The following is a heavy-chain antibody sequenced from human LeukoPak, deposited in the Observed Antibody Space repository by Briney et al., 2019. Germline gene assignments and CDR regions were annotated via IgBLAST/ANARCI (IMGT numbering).Heavy chain of an antibody. J-gene: IGHJ4*02. D-gene: IGHD6-19*01. CDR2: INPSGGST. CDR1: GYTFTSYY. V-gene: IGHV1-46*01. Sequence: GASVKVSCKASGYTFTSYYMHWVRQAPGQGLEWMGLINPSGGSTSYAQKFQGRVTMTRDTSTSTVYMELSSLRSEDTAVYYCARERSSGSRPMYYFDYWGQGTLVTVSS. CDR3: ARERSSGSRPMYYFDY.